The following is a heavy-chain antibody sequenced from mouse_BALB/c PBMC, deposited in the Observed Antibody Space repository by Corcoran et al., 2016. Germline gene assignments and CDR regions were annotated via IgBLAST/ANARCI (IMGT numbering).Heavy chain of an antibody. CDR3: ARKDYGNYDFFDY. V-gene: IGHV1S34*01. CDR1: GYSLTGYY. CDR2: ISCYNGAT. Sequence: LVKTGASVKISCTASGYSLTGYYMHWVKQSNGKGLKCIGYISCYNGATSYNQKFKGKATFTVDTSSSTAYMQFNSLTCEDSAVYYCARKDYGNYDFFDYWGQGTTLTVSS. D-gene: IGHD2-1*01. J-gene: IGHJ2*01.